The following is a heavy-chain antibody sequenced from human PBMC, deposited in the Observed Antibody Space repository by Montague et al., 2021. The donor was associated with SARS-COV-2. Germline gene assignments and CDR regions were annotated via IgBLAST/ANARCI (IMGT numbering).Heavy chain of an antibody. V-gene: IGHV4-59*12. Sequence: SETLSLTCTVSGGSISSYYWSWIRQPPGRGLQWIGYINYSGSTNYNPSLKSRVTISVDTSKNQFTLRLSSVTAADTAVYYCAIFRRTRLLLWVVYYGIDVWGQGTLVTVSS. D-gene: IGHD2-15*01. J-gene: IGHJ6*02. CDR1: GGSISSYY. CDR3: AIFRRTRLLLWVVYYGIDV. CDR2: INYSGST.